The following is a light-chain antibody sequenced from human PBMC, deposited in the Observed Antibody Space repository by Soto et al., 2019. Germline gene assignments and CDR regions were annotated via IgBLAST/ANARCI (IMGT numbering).Light chain of an antibody. CDR2: GNS. Sequence: QSVLTQPPSVSGAPGQRVTISCTGSSSNIGAGYDVHWYQQLPGTAPKLLIYGNSNRPSGVXXXXSGSKSGTSASLAITGXXXXDXXDXXXXSYDSSLSGYVVFGGGTKLTVL. CDR3: XSYDSSLSGYVV. CDR1: SSNIGAGYD. V-gene: IGLV1-40*01. J-gene: IGLJ2*01.